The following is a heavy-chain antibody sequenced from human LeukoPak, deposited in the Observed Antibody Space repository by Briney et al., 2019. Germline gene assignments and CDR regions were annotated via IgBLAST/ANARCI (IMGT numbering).Heavy chain of an antibody. J-gene: IGHJ5*02. CDR1: GFTFSTYG. Sequence: GGSLRLSCAASGFTFSTYGMHWVRQAPGKGLEWVAVISFDGSNKFYADSVKGRFTISRDNAKNSLYLIMNSLRAEDAAVYYCARALSDCTDGICYVGGTNNWFDPWGQGTLVTVSS. CDR2: ISFDGSNK. D-gene: IGHD2-8*01. V-gene: IGHV3-30*03. CDR3: ARALSDCTDGICYVGGTNNWFDP.